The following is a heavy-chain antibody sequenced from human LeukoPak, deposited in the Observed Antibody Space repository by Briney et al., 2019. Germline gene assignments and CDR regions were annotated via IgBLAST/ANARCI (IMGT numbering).Heavy chain of an antibody. D-gene: IGHD5-24*01. J-gene: IGHJ4*02. CDR2: ISNDGSKK. Sequence: PGGSLRLSCAASGFTFSSYGMHWVRQAPGKGLDWVAVISNDGSKKYYADSVKGRFTISRDNSKNTLSLQVSSLRTEDTAVYYCARGAGYNYPYYFDYWGQGTLVTVSS. V-gene: IGHV3-30*03. CDR3: ARGAGYNYPYYFDY. CDR1: GFTFSSYG.